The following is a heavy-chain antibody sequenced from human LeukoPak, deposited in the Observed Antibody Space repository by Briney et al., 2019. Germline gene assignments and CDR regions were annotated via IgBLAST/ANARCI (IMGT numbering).Heavy chain of an antibody. D-gene: IGHD3-9*01. Sequence: PGASLRLSCAASGFIFSNYAMSWVRQAPGKGLEWVSAIGGRDSGTYYADSVRGRFTVSRDDPKNTLYLQMNTLRAEDTAVYYCAKWGDYDILTGYYDPDYWGQGTLVTVSS. J-gene: IGHJ4*02. V-gene: IGHV3-23*01. CDR1: GFIFSNYA. CDR2: IGGRDSGT. CDR3: AKWGDYDILTGYYDPDY.